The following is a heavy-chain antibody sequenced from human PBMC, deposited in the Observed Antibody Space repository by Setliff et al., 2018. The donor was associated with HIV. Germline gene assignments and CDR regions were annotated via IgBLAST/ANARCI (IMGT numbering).Heavy chain of an antibody. CDR1: GYSFSNYA. V-gene: IGHV7-4-1*02. Sequence: WASVKVSCKASGYSFSNYAINWVRQAPGQGLKWMGWIKTDSGSPTYAQGFTGRFVFSVDTSVTTAYLQISSLKAEDTAVYYCARALYGDYGGDLNWLDPWGQRTLVTVSS. J-gene: IGHJ5*02. CDR2: IKTDSGSP. D-gene: IGHD4-17*01. CDR3: ARALYGDYGGDLNWLDP.